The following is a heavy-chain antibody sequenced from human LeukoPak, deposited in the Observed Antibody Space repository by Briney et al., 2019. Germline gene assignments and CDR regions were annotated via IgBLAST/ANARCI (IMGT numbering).Heavy chain of an antibody. CDR2: INSDGSST. D-gene: IGHD3-10*01. V-gene: IGHV3-74*01. CDR1: GFTFSSYW. J-gene: IGHJ4*02. Sequence: GGSLRLSCAASGFTFSSYWMHWVRQAPGKGLAWVSRINSDGSSTSYADSVKGRFTISRDNAKNTLYLQMNSLRAEDTAVYYCARAYGSGSYLEYYFDYWGQGTLVTVSS. CDR3: ARAYGSGSYLEYYFDY.